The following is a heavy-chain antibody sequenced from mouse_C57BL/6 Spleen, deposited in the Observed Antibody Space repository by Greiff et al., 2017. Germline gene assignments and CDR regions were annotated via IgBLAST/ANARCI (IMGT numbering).Heavy chain of an antibody. J-gene: IGHJ2*01. V-gene: IGHV1-72*01. CDR1: GYTFTSYW. CDR2: IDPNSGGT. D-gene: IGHD1-1*01. CDR3: ARQGGSSYVDYFDY. Sequence: VKLQESGAELVKPGASVKLSCKASGYTFTSYWMHWVKQRPGRGLEWIGRIDPNSGGTKYNEKFKSKATLTVDKPSSTAYMQLSSLTSEDSAVYYCARQGGSSYVDYFDYWGQGTTLTVSS.